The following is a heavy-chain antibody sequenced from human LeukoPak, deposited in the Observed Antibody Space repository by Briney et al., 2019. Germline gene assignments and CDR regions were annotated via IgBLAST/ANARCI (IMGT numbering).Heavy chain of an antibody. CDR1: GFTFSNYA. J-gene: IGHJ4*02. Sequence: PGGSLRLSCAASGFTFSNYAMSWVRQAPGKGLEWVSAISGSDGSIYYADSVKGRFTISRDNSKNTLYLQMNSLGADDTAVYYCAKDLDYDSSGYYRDFWGQGTLVTVSS. CDR3: AKDLDYDSSGYYRDF. V-gene: IGHV3-23*01. CDR2: ISGSDGSI. D-gene: IGHD3-22*01.